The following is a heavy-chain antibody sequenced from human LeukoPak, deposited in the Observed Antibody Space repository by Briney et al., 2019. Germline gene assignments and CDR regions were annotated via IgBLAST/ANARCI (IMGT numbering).Heavy chain of an antibody. CDR3: ARRGKDYGDYAVWFDP. D-gene: IGHD4-17*01. J-gene: IGHJ5*02. V-gene: IGHV4-34*01. CDR1: GGSFSGYY. Sequence: SETLSLTCAVYGGSFSGYYWSWIRQPPGKGLEWIGEINHSGSTKYNPSLKSRVTISVDTSKNQFSLKLSSVTAADTAVYYCARRGKDYGDYAVWFDPWGQGTLVTVSS. CDR2: INHSGST.